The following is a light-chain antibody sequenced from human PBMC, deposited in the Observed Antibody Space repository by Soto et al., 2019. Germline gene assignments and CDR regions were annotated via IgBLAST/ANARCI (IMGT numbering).Light chain of an antibody. J-gene: IGKJ3*01. V-gene: IGKV3-11*01. CDR3: QQRSNWPPT. CDR1: QSVSSY. CDR2: DAS. Sequence: EIVLTQSPATLSLSPGERATLSCRASQSVSSYLAWYQQKPGQAPRLLIYDASNRATGIPARFSCSESGTDFTLTISSLDPEDFAVYYCQQRSNWPPTFGPGTKVDIK.